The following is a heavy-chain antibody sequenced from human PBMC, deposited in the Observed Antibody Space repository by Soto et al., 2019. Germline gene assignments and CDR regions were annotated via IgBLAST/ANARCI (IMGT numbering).Heavy chain of an antibody. V-gene: IGHV4-31*03. J-gene: IGHJ4*02. Sequence: QVQLQESGPGLVKPSQTLSLTCTVSGGSISSGGYYWSWIRQHPGKGLEWIGYIYYSGSTYYNPSLKSRVTISVDTSKSQFSLKLSSVTAADTAVYYCARENAIVATIFDYWGQGTLVTVSS. CDR3: ARENAIVATIFDY. CDR1: GGSISSGGYY. CDR2: IYYSGST. D-gene: IGHD5-12*01.